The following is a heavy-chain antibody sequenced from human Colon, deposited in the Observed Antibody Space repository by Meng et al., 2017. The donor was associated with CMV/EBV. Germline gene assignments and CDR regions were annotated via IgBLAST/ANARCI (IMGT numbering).Heavy chain of an antibody. CDR1: GFTFDDYD. CDR3: AKDKGYSYGSALDY. Sequence: SLKISCAASGFTFDDYDMHWVRQVPGKGLEWVSSINWNSRTIRYADSVKGRFTVSRDNAKNSLYLQMDSLRAEDTALYYCAKDKGYSYGSALDYWGQGTLVTVSS. V-gene: IGHV3-9*01. CDR2: INWNSRTI. D-gene: IGHD5-18*01. J-gene: IGHJ4*02.